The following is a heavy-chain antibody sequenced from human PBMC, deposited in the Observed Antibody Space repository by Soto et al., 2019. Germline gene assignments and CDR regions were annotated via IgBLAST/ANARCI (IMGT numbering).Heavy chain of an antibody. V-gene: IGHV3-21*01. Sequence: GGSLRLSCAASGFTFSSYSMNWFRQSPGKGLEWVSSISSSSSYIYYADSVKGRFTISRDNAKNSLYLQMNSLRAEDTAVYYCARKGHYGDYAAFDIWGQGTMVTVSS. CDR1: GFTFSSYS. D-gene: IGHD4-17*01. CDR2: ISSSSSYI. CDR3: ARKGHYGDYAAFDI. J-gene: IGHJ3*02.